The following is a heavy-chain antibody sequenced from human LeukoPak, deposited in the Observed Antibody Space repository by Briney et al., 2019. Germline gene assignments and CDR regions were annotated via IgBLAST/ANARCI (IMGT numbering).Heavy chain of an antibody. Sequence: PGGSLRLSCAASGFTFSNYNINWVRQAPGKGLEWVSSISISSSYIYYADSVKGRFTISRDNAKDSLYLQMNSLRAEDTAVYYCARDGSRAAHDFWSGYSPYFDYWGQGTLVTVSS. V-gene: IGHV3-21*01. CDR3: ARDGSRAAHDFWSGYSPYFDY. J-gene: IGHJ4*02. D-gene: IGHD3-3*01. CDR1: GFTFSNYN. CDR2: ISISSSYI.